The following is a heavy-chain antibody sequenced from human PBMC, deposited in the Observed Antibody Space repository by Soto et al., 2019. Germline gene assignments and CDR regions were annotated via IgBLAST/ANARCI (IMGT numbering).Heavy chain of an antibody. CDR3: AKAALYSSTWEAGKGYFDY. V-gene: IGHV3-23*04. CDR1: GFTFSSYA. D-gene: IGHD6-13*01. Sequence: EVQLVESGGGLVQPGGSLRLSCAASGFTFSSYAMSWVRQAPGKGLEWVSTISGGGGSAYYAASVEGRFTISRDNSKNRLFLQINTLRAEDTAVYYCAKAALYSSTWEAGKGYFDYWGQGTLVTVCS. CDR2: ISGGGGSA. J-gene: IGHJ4*02.